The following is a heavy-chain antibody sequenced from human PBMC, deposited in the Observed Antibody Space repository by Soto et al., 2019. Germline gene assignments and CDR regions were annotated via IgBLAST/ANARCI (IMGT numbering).Heavy chain of an antibody. Sequence: ASVKVSCKASGYTFTSYYMHWVRQAPGQGLEWMGIINPSGGSTSYAQKFQGRVTMTRDTSTSTVYMELSSLRSEDTAVYYCARDYLPRKHLREQYNWFDPWGQGTLVTVSS. V-gene: IGHV1-46*03. CDR2: INPSGGST. D-gene: IGHD3-16*01. CDR3: ARDYLPRKHLREQYNWFDP. J-gene: IGHJ5*02. CDR1: GYTFTSYY.